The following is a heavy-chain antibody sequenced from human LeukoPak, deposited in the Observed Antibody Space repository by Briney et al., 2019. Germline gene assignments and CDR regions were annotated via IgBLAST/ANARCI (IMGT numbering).Heavy chain of an antibody. J-gene: IGHJ5*02. CDR2: IWYDGSNK. Sequence: GGSLRLSCAATGFTFSSYSMHWVRQAPGKGLEWVAVIWYDGSNKYYADSVKGRFTISRDNSKNTLYLQMNSLRAEDTAVYYCAKDHSSSPSWFDPWGQGTLVTVSS. V-gene: IGHV3-33*06. CDR1: GFTFSSYS. CDR3: AKDHSSSPSWFDP. D-gene: IGHD6-13*01.